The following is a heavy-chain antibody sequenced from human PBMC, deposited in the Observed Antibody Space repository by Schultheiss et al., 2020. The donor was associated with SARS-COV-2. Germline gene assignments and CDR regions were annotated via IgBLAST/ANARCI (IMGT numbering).Heavy chain of an antibody. J-gene: IGHJ4*02. Sequence: SGPTLVKPTQTLTLTCTFSGFSLSTSGVGVGWIRQHPGKALEWLVLIYWNDDKRYSPSLKSRLTITKDTSKNQVVLTMTNMDPVDTATYYCAHFERELNFDYWGQGTLVTVSS. D-gene: IGHD1-7*01. CDR2: IYWNDDK. CDR3: AHFERELNFDY. CDR1: GFSLSTSGVG. V-gene: IGHV2-5*01.